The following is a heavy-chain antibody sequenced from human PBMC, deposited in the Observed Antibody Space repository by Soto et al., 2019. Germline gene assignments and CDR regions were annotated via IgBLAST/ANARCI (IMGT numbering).Heavy chain of an antibody. V-gene: IGHV4-30-4*01. J-gene: IGHJ4*02. CDR1: GGSISSGDYY. Sequence: PSETLSLTCTVSGGSISSGDYYWSWIRQPPGKGLEWIGYIYYSGSTYYNPSHKSRVTISVDTSKNQFSLKLSSVTAADTAVYYCARDRIAAREGFDYWGQGTLVTVSS. CDR2: IYYSGST. CDR3: ARDRIAAREGFDY. D-gene: IGHD6-6*01.